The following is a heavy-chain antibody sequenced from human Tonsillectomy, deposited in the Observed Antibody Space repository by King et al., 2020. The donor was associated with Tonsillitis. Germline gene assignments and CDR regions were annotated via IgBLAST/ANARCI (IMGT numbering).Heavy chain of an antibody. CDR3: AKVGASVTTFDY. V-gene: IGHV3-23*04. CDR2: ISGNGGST. CDR1: GFTFSSYA. J-gene: IGHJ4*02. D-gene: IGHD4-11*01. Sequence: VQLVESGGGLVQPGGSLRLSCAASGFTFSSYAMSWVRQAPGKGLEWVLFISGNGGSTYYADSVKGRFTISRDNSKNTMFLQMNSLRGEDTAVYFCAKVGASVTTFDYWGQGTLVTVSS.